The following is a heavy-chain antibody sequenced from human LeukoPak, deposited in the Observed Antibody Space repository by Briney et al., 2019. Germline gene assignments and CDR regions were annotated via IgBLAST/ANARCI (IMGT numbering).Heavy chain of an antibody. CDR3: AKPRAVVVAASFDY. J-gene: IGHJ4*02. D-gene: IGHD2-15*01. V-gene: IGHV4-39*01. Sequence: SETLSLTCTVSGGSISNSDYLWGWIRQPPGKGLECIGNIYYSGSTYYNPSLKSRVTISVDTSKNQFSLKLSSVTAADTAVYYCAKPRAVVVAASFDYWGQGTLVTVSS. CDR2: IYYSGST. CDR1: GGSISNSDYL.